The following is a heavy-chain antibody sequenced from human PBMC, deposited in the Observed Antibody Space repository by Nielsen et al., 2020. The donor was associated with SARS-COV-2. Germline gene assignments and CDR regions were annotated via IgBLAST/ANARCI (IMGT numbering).Heavy chain of an antibody. D-gene: IGHD1-26*01. Sequence: ASVKVSCKASGYTFTGYYMHWVRQAPGQGLEWMGWINPNSGGTNYAQKFQGWVTMTTDTSTSTAYMELRSLRSDDTAVYYCARDPYIVGATTVSYYYGMDVWGQGTTVTVSS. CDR1: GYTFTGYY. CDR2: INPNSGGT. J-gene: IGHJ6*02. V-gene: IGHV1-2*04. CDR3: ARDPYIVGATTVSYYYGMDV.